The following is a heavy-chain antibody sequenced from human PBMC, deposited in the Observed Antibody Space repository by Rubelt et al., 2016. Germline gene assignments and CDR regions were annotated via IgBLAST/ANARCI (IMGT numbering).Heavy chain of an antibody. CDR2: IIPILGIA. Sequence: QVQLVQSGAEVKKPGSSVKVSCKASGGTFSSYAISWVRQAPGQGLEWMGGIIPILGIANYAQKFQGRVTNTADKPTSTAYMERRSLRSDDTAVYYCARVGALAARKIYYFDYWGQGTLVTVSS. CDR1: GGTFSSYA. CDR3: ARVGALAARKIYYFDY. D-gene: IGHD6-6*01. J-gene: IGHJ4*02. V-gene: IGHV1-69*09.